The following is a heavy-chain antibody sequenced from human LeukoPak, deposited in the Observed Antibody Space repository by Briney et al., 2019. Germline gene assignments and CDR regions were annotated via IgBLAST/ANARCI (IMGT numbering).Heavy chain of an antibody. CDR2: ISSSSSYT. CDR1: GGSIRSGDYY. D-gene: IGHD6-13*01. J-gene: IGHJ4*02. Sequence: LSLTCTVSGGSIRSGDYYMSWIRQAPGKGLEWVSYISSSSSYTNYADSVKGRFTISRDNAKNSLYLQMNSLRAEDTAVYYCAKGFNLVSTSWGQGTLVTVSS. CDR3: AKGFNLVSTS. V-gene: IGHV3-11*06.